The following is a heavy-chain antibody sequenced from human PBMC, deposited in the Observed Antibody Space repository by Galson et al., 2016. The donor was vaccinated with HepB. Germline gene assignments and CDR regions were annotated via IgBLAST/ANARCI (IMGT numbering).Heavy chain of an antibody. CDR1: GGSISSYY. D-gene: IGHD6-19*01. CDR3: ARASPRGSSGWYPDAFDI. Sequence: ETLSLTCTVSGGSISSYYWSWIRQPPGKGLEWIGYIYYSGSTNYNPSLKSRVTISVDTSKNQFSLKLSSVTAADTAVYYCARASPRGSSGWYPDAFDIWGQGTMVTVSS. V-gene: IGHV4-59*01. J-gene: IGHJ3*02. CDR2: IYYSGST.